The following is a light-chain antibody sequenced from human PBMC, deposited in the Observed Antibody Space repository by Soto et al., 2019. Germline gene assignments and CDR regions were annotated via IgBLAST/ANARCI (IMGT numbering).Light chain of an antibody. CDR2: AVS. J-gene: IGLJ1*01. Sequence: QSVLTQPASVSGSPGQSITISCTGTSSDVGYYDYVSWYQQHPGKAPKLMIYAVSSRPSGASNRFSGSKSGNTASLTISGLQAEDEADYYCSSYTSSSTLGVFGTGTKVTVL. CDR1: SSDVGYYDY. V-gene: IGLV2-14*01. CDR3: SSYTSSSTLGV.